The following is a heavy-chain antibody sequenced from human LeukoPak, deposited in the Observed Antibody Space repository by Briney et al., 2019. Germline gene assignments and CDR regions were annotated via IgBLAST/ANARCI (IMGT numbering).Heavy chain of an antibody. D-gene: IGHD4-11*01. CDR3: ARTYSNYSRYYYYYYMDV. V-gene: IGHV4-4*07. Sequence: SETLSLTCTVSGGSISSYYWSWIRQPAGKGLEWIGRIYTSGSTNYNPSLKSRVTMSVDTSKNQFSLKLSSVTAADTAVYYCARTYSNYSRYYYYYYMDVWGKGTTVTVSS. CDR2: IYTSGST. J-gene: IGHJ6*03. CDR1: GGSISSYY.